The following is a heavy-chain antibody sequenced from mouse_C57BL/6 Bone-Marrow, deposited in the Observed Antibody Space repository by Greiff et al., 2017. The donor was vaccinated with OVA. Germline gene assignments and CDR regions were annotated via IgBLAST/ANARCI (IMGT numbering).Heavy chain of an antibody. Sequence: VQLQQSGAELVRPGASVKLSCTASGFNIKDDYMHWVKQRPEQGLEWIGWIDPENGDTAYASKFQGKATITADTSSNTAYLQLSSLTSEDTAVYYCTTSYSNSYYAMDYWGQGTSVTVSS. D-gene: IGHD2-5*01. CDR2: IDPENGDT. V-gene: IGHV14-4*01. J-gene: IGHJ4*01. CDR3: TTSYSNSYYAMDY. CDR1: GFNIKDDY.